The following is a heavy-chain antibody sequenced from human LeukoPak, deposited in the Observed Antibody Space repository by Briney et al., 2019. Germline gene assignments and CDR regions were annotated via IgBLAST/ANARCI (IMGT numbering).Heavy chain of an antibody. Sequence: GGSLRLSCAASGFTVSSNYMSWVRQAPGKGLEWVADISFDGDNEYYADSVRGRFMIARDNSKNTVYLQMNSLTIEDTAVYYCAREPSGNFGQLVSSAEYFQHWGQGTRVTVSS. J-gene: IGHJ1*01. V-gene: IGHV3-30*03. D-gene: IGHD5/OR15-5a*01. CDR1: GFTVSSNY. CDR3: AREPSGNFGQLVSSAEYFQH. CDR2: ISFDGDNE.